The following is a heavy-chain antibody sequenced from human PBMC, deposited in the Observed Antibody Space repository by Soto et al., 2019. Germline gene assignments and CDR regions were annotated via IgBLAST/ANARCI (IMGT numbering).Heavy chain of an antibody. CDR3: AREGGESSDGLYYFDS. Sequence: SETLSLTCTVSGGSTSSDNYWSWIRQPPGKGLEWIGHIYYSGNTDYNPSLKSRLAISIDTSKNQFSLKLSSVTAAGTAVYFCAREGGESSDGLYYFDSWGQGSLVTVSS. D-gene: IGHD3-16*01. CDR2: IYYSGNT. CDR1: GGSTSSDNY. J-gene: IGHJ4*02. V-gene: IGHV4-30-4*01.